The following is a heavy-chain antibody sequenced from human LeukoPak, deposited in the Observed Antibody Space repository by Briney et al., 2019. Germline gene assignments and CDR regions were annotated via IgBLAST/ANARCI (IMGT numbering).Heavy chain of an antibody. J-gene: IGHJ5*02. D-gene: IGHD4-11*01. V-gene: IGHV3-74*01. Sequence: PGGSLRLSCAASGFTFSNAYMTWVRQAPGKGLVWVSRINSDGSSTTYADSVQDRFTISRDNAKNTLYLQMNSLRADDTAVYYCARSVYSYYANWFDPWGQGTLVTVSS. CDR3: ARSVYSYYANWFDP. CDR2: INSDGSST. CDR1: GFTFSNAY.